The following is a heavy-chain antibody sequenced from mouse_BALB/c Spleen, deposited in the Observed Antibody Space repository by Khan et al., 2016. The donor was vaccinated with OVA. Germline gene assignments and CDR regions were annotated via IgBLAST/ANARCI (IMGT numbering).Heavy chain of an antibody. Sequence: QVQLQQPGAELVKPGTSVKLSCKASGYTFTSYYMYWVKKRPGQGLEWIGGINPSNGETIFNEKFKSKATLTVDKSSSTAYMQLNSLTSEDSAVYYCTRSAYGDPVAYWGQGTLVTVSA. CDR1: GYTFTSYY. D-gene: IGHD2-13*01. J-gene: IGHJ3*01. V-gene: IGHV1S81*02. CDR3: TRSAYGDPVAY. CDR2: INPSNGET.